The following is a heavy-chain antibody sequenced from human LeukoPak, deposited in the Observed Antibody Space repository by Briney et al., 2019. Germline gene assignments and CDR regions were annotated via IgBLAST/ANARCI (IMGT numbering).Heavy chain of an antibody. CDR3: ATGITGTIFHTRDDY. Sequence: GASVKVSCKVSGYTLTELSMHWVRQAPGKGLEWMGGFDPEDGETIYAQKFQGRVTMTEDTSTDTAYMELSSLRSEDTAVYYCATGITGTIFHTRDDYWGQGTLVTVSS. J-gene: IGHJ4*02. CDR2: FDPEDGET. V-gene: IGHV1-24*01. CDR1: GYTLTELS. D-gene: IGHD1-7*01.